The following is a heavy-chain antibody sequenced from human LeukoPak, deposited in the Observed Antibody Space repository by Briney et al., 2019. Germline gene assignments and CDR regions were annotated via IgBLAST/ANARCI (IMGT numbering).Heavy chain of an antibody. J-gene: IGHJ3*02. Sequence: ASVKVSCKASGYTFTSYHINWVRQATGQGLEWMGWMNPNSGNTGYAQKFQGRATITRNTSISTAYMELSSLRSEDTAVYYCARRNSGYNFGDAFDIWGQGTMVTVSS. D-gene: IGHD3-22*01. CDR1: GYTFTSYH. V-gene: IGHV1-8*03. CDR2: MNPNSGNT. CDR3: ARRNSGYNFGDAFDI.